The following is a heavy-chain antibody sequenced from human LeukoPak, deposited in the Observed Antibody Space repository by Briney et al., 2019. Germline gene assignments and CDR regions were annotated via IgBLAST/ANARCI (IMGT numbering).Heavy chain of an antibody. CDR2: INTGNGNT. CDR1: GYTFSGYA. CDR3: ARVPLDDASRHYYPH. Sequence: ASVKVSCKASGYTFSGYAVHWVRQAPRQSPEWMGWINTGNGNTKSSQKFQDRVTLTRDTSASTAYMELNSLSSEDTAVYYCARVPLDDASRHYYPHWGQGTLVTVSS. V-gene: IGHV1-3*04. J-gene: IGHJ1*01. D-gene: IGHD3-10*01.